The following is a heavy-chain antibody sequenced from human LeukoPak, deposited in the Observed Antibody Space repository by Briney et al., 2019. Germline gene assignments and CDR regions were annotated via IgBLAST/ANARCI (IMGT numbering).Heavy chain of an antibody. V-gene: IGHV3-30*18. Sequence: GGSLRLSCTASGFTFSMYWMSWVRQAPGKGLEWVAVISYDGSNKYYADSVKGRFTISRDNSKNTLYLQMNSLRAEDTAVYYCAKGTGYDYWGQGTLVTVSS. D-gene: IGHD7-27*01. J-gene: IGHJ4*02. CDR2: ISYDGSNK. CDR3: AKGTGYDY. CDR1: GFTFSMYW.